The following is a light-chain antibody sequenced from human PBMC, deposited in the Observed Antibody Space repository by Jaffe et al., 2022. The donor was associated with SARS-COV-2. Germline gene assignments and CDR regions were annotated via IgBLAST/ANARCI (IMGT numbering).Light chain of an antibody. CDR3: QQYGRSLT. V-gene: IGKV3-20*01. Sequence: ENVLTQSPGTLSMSPGERATLSCRASQSVSTNYLAWYQQKPGQAPRLLIYAASSRATGIPDRFSGSGSGTDFTLTISRLEPEDFAVYYCQQYGRSLTFGQGTKVEIK. CDR1: QSVSTNY. J-gene: IGKJ1*01. CDR2: AAS.